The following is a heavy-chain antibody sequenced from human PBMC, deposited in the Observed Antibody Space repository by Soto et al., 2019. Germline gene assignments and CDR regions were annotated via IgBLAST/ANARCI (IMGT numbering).Heavy chain of an antibody. V-gene: IGHV2-5*02. CDR1: GFSLTTSGVG. J-gene: IGHJ4*02. CDR2: IYWDDDK. Sequence: QITLNESGPTVVRPTETLTLTCRFSGFSLTTSGVGVGWIRQSPGKAPGWLALIYWDDDKRYSASLKSRLTIAKDTSKNQVVLTVSDLEPTDTATYYCAHRVLRTVFGLVTTTAIYFDFWGQGTPVAVSS. CDR3: AHRVLRTVFGLVTTTAIYFDF. D-gene: IGHD3-3*01.